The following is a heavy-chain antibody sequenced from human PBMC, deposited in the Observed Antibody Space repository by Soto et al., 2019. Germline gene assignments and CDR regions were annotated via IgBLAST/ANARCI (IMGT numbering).Heavy chain of an antibody. J-gene: IGHJ4*02. CDR1: GYTFTIHA. Sequence: GSSVKVSCKASGYTFTIHAIHWVRQAPGQGLEWMGWINGGDGKTEYSQKLQGRVTLTRDTSTTTVYMDLNTLTSEDTAVYYCARGFYGSADYWGQGPLVTVSS. V-gene: IGHV1-3*01. CDR2: INGGDGKT. CDR3: ARGFYGSADY. D-gene: IGHD3-10*01.